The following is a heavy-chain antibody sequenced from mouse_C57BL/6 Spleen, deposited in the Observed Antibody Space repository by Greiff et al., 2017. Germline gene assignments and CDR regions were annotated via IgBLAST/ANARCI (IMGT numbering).Heavy chain of an antibody. CDR3: AREDPLFDY. Sequence: EVQLQESGPGLVKPSQSLSLTCSVTGYSITSGYYWNWIRQFPGNKLEWMGYISYDGSNNYNPSLKNRISITRDTSKNQFFLKLKSVTTEDTATYYCAREDPLFDYWGKGTLVTVSA. CDR1: GYSITSGYY. J-gene: IGHJ3*01. V-gene: IGHV3-6*01. CDR2: ISYDGSN.